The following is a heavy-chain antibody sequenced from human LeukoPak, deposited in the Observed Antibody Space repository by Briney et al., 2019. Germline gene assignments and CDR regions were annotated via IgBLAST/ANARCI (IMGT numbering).Heavy chain of an antibody. J-gene: IGHJ5*02. Sequence: SVKVSCKASGGTFSSFAISWVRQAPGQGLEWMGRIIPIFGTANYAQKFQGRVTITTDESTSTAYMELSSLRSEDTAVYYCARASYYYDSSGYLNRFDPWGQGTLVTVSS. CDR2: IIPIFGTA. D-gene: IGHD3-22*01. CDR1: GGTFSSFA. V-gene: IGHV1-69*05. CDR3: ARASYYYDSSGYLNRFDP.